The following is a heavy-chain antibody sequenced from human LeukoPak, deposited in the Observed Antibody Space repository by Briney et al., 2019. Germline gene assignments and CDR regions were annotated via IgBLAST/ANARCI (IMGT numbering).Heavy chain of an antibody. D-gene: IGHD6-13*01. J-gene: IGHJ5*02. CDR3: ARGGGYSSSWLNWFDP. Sequence: SETLSLTCTVSGGSISSGDYYWSWIRQPPGTGLEWIGYIYYSGSTYYNPSLKSRVTISVDTSKNQFSLKLSSVTAADTAVYYCARGGGYSSSWLNWFDPWGQGTLVTVSS. CDR2: IYYSGST. CDR1: GGSISSGDYY. V-gene: IGHV4-30-4*01.